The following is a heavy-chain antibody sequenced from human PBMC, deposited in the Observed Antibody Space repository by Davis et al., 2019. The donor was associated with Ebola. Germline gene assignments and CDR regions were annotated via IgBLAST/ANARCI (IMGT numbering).Heavy chain of an antibody. Sequence: PGGSLRLSCAASGFTFSSYSMNWVRQAPGKGLEWVSSISSSSSYIHYADSVKGRFTISRDNAKNSLYLQMNNVRAEDTAVYYCARDRKLTENFFYFYGMDVWGQGTTVTVSS. CDR1: GFTFSSYS. V-gene: IGHV3-21*01. D-gene: IGHD1-14*01. CDR3: ARDRKLTENFFYFYGMDV. CDR2: ISSSSSYI. J-gene: IGHJ6*02.